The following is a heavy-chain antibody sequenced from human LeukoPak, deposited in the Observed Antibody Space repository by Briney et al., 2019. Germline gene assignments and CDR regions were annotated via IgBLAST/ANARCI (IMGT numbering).Heavy chain of an antibody. D-gene: IGHD2-21*01. CDR1: GGSISSYY. V-gene: IGHV4-59*01. CDR2: VSYSGST. Sequence: SETLSLTCAVSGGSISSYYWSWIRQPPGKGLEWIGYVSYSGSTNYNPSLKSRVTISVDTSKNQFSLKLSSVTAADTAVYYCARVPSGLFAFDIWGQGTMVTVSS. J-gene: IGHJ3*02. CDR3: ARVPSGLFAFDI.